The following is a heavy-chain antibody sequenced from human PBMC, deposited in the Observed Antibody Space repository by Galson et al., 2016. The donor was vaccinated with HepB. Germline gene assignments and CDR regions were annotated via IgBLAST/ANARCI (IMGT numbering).Heavy chain of an antibody. V-gene: IGHV3-15*04. CDR3: GRMVRRNENSFDI. J-gene: IGHJ3*02. CDR2: IASKSDGETT. D-gene: IGHD3-10*01. Sequence: SLRLSCAASGRSISDAWRSWVRQAPGKGLEWIGRIASKSDGETTDYAAPVKGRFTFFRDDSGGTLYLQMGSLKTEDTGLYYFGRMVRRNENSFDIWGQGTMVAVSS. CDR1: GRSISDAW.